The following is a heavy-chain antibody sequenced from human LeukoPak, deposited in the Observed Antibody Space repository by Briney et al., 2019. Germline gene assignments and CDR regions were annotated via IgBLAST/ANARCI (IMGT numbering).Heavy chain of an antibody. J-gene: IGHJ2*01. D-gene: IGHD3-16*01. CDR3: ARLKLGAYFDL. Sequence: PSETLSLTCAVYGGSFSGYYWSWIRQPPGKGLEWIGEINHSGSTNYNPSLKSRVTILLDTSENQCSLKLTSMSAADTAVYYCARLKLGAYFDLWGRGTLVTVSS. V-gene: IGHV4-34*01. CDR1: GGSFSGYY. CDR2: INHSGST.